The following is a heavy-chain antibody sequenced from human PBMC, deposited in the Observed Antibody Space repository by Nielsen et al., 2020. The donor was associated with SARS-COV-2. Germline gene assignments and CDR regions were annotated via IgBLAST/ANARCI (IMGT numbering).Heavy chain of an antibody. V-gene: IGHV4-34*01. CDR3: ARQLRRATMIVVAAGGYFDY. J-gene: IGHJ4*02. Sequence: RQAPGKGLEWIGEINHSGSTNYNPSLKSRVTISVDTSKKQFSLKLSSVTAADTAVYYCARQLRRATMIVVAAGGYFDYWGQGTLVTVSS. CDR2: INHSGST. D-gene: IGHD3-22*01.